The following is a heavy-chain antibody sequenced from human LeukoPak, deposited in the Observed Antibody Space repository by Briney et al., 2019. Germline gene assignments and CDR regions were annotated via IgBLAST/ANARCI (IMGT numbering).Heavy chain of an antibody. J-gene: IGHJ2*01. D-gene: IGHD7-27*01. CDR3: AKGTGDHWYFDL. Sequence: SGGSLRLSCAASGFTFDDYAMHWVRQAPGKCLEWVSGISWNSGSIGYADSVKVRFTISRDNAKHSLYLQMNSLRAEDTALYYCAKGTGDHWYFDLWGRGTLVTVSS. CDR2: ISWNSGSI. CDR1: GFTFDDYA. V-gene: IGHV3-9*01.